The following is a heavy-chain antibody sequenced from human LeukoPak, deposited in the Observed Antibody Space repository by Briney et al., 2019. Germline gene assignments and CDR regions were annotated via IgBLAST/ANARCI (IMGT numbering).Heavy chain of an antibody. CDR2: MNPNSGNT. Sequence: ASVKVSCKASGYTFTSYDINWVRQATGQGLEWMGWMNPNSGNTGYAQKFQGRVTMTRNTSISTAYMELSSLRSEGTAVYYCARGPHYDILTGIDYWGQGTLVTVSS. D-gene: IGHD3-9*01. J-gene: IGHJ4*02. CDR3: ARGPHYDILTGIDY. V-gene: IGHV1-8*01. CDR1: GYTFTSYD.